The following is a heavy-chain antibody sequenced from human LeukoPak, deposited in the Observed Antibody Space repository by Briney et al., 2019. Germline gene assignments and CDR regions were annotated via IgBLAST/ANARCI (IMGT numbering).Heavy chain of an antibody. CDR2: IGASGGST. CDR1: GFTFSSYA. Sequence: GGSLRLSCATSGFTFSSYAMSWLRQAPGKGLEWVSGIGASGGSTYYADSVKGRFTISRDNSKNTLYLHLNSLRAEDTAVFYCARDMGPRVAAASSFDYWGQGTLVTVSS. CDR3: ARDMGPRVAAASSFDY. J-gene: IGHJ4*02. D-gene: IGHD6-25*01. V-gene: IGHV3-23*01.